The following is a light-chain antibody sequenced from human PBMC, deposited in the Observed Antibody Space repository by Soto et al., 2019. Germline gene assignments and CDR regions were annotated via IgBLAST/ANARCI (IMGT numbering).Light chain of an antibody. Sequence: DIAMTQSPAILSVSPGERVTLSCRANQSISSNLAWYQQKPGHTPRLLIYGATTRATGIPARFSGSGSGTDFTLTINSLQSEDVAVYYCQMYNNWVATFGGGTKVDIK. J-gene: IGKJ4*01. CDR2: GAT. V-gene: IGKV3D-15*01. CDR3: QMYNNWVAT. CDR1: QSISSN.